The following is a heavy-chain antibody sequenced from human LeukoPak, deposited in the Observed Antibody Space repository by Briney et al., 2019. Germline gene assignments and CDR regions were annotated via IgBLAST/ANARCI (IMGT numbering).Heavy chain of an antibody. Sequence: ASVKVSCKPSGYTFTGYYIHWVRQAPGQGLEWMGWINPNSGATNYAQKFQGRVAMTRDTSISTAYMELSGLTYDDAAVYHCARGITISGSGMFDYWDQGTLVTVSS. D-gene: IGHD3-9*01. CDR3: ARGITISGSGMFDY. CDR1: GYTFTGYY. CDR2: INPNSGAT. V-gene: IGHV1-2*02. J-gene: IGHJ4*02.